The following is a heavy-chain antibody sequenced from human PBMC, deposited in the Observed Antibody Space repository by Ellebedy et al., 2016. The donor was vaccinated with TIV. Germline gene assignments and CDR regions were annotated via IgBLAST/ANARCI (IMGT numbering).Heavy chain of an antibody. V-gene: IGHV3-7*01. D-gene: IGHD4-17*01. CDR2: IKQDGSEK. CDR1: GFTFTSYA. CDR3: ARVAPLITVTRYYFDY. Sequence: GESLKISCAASGFTFTSYAMSWVRQAPGKGLEWVANIKQDGSEKYYVDSVKGRFTISRDNAKNSLYLQMNSLRAEDTAVYYCARVAPLITVTRYYFDYWGQGTLVTVSS. J-gene: IGHJ4*02.